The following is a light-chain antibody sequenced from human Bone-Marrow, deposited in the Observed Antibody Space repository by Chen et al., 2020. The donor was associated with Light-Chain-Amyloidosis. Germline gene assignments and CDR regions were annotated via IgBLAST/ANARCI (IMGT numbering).Light chain of an antibody. V-gene: IGLV3-21*02. CDR1: NIGSTS. J-gene: IGLJ2*01. CDR2: DDS. Sequence: SYVLTQPSSVSVAPGQTATIACGGNNIGSTSVHWYQQTPGQAPLLVVYDDSDRPSGIPERLSGSNSGTSASLAITRLQSEDEGDYYCQSYDSSLSGVVFGGGTKLTVL. CDR3: QSYDSSLSGVV.